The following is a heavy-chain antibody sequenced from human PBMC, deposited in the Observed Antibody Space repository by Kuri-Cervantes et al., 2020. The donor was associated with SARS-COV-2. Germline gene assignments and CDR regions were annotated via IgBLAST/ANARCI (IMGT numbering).Heavy chain of an antibody. Sequence: ASVKVSCKASGYTFTGYYMHWVRQAPGQGLEWMGWINPNSGGTSYAQKFQGWVTITRDTSISTVYMELRRLRSDDTAVYYCARSNPFRRLLVISQGGAFDIWGQGTMVTVSS. CDR3: ARSNPFRRLLVISQGGAFDI. CDR2: INPNSGGT. D-gene: IGHD3-22*01. V-gene: IGHV1-2*04. CDR1: GYTFTGYY. J-gene: IGHJ3*02.